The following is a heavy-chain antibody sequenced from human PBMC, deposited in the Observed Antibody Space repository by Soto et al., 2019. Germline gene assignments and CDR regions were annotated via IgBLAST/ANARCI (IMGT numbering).Heavy chain of an antibody. V-gene: IGHV1-69*13. CDR3: ARASVADDFWSGYTPYGMDV. CDR2: IIPIFGTA. J-gene: IGHJ6*02. D-gene: IGHD3-3*01. Sequence: ASVKVSFKASGVTFSSYAISWVRQAPGQGLEWMGGIIPIFGTANYAQKFQGRVTITADESTSTAYMELSSLRSEDTAVYYCARASVADDFWSGYTPYGMDVWGQGTTVTVSS. CDR1: GVTFSSYA.